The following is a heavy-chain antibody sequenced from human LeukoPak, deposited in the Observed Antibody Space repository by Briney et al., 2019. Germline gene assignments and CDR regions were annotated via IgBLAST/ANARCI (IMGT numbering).Heavy chain of an antibody. CDR2: INWNGGRT. CDR3: ARDYDYGDYPGY. J-gene: IGHJ4*02. Sequence: GGSLRLSCAASGFMLDDYGMSWVRQAPGKGLEWVSGINWNGGRTGYADSVKGRFTISRDNAKNSLYLQMNGLRAEDTALYYCARDYDYGDYPGYWGQGTLVAVSS. CDR1: GFMLDDYG. D-gene: IGHD4-17*01. V-gene: IGHV3-20*04.